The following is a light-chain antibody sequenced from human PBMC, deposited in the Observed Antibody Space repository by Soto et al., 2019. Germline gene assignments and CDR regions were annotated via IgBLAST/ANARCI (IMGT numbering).Light chain of an antibody. CDR2: AAS. CDR1: QGINSW. CDR3: QRANSFPFA. Sequence: DIQMTQSPSSVSASVGDRVTITCRASQGINSWLAWYQQKPGKAPKLLIYAASGLQSGVPSRFSGSGSGTDFTLTISSLRPEDFATYYCQRANSFPFAFGPGTTVDIK. J-gene: IGKJ3*01. V-gene: IGKV1-12*01.